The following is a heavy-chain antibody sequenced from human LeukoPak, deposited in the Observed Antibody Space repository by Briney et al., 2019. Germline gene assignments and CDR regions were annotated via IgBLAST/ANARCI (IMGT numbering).Heavy chain of an antibody. Sequence: AGGSLRLSCAASGFTFDDYAMHWVRQAPGKGLEWVSGISWNSGSIGYADSVKGRFTISRDNAKNSLYLQMNSLRAEDTALYYCAKDLYSCIAVAGTALSFDYWGQGTLVTVSS. J-gene: IGHJ4*02. V-gene: IGHV3-9*01. CDR3: AKDLYSCIAVAGTALSFDY. D-gene: IGHD6-19*01. CDR1: GFTFDDYA. CDR2: ISWNSGSI.